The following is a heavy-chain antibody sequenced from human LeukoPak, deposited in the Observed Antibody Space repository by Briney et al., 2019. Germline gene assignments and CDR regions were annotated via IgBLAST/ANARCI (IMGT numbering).Heavy chain of an antibody. Sequence: ASVKVSCKASGYTFTSYYMHWVRQAPGQGLEWMGIINPSGGSTSYAQKFQGGVTMTRDTSTSTVYMELSSLRSGDTAVYYCARLSSWRGLDYWGQGTLVTVSS. CDR3: ARLSSWRGLDY. CDR1: GYTFTSYY. J-gene: IGHJ4*02. V-gene: IGHV1-46*01. D-gene: IGHD2-15*01. CDR2: INPSGGST.